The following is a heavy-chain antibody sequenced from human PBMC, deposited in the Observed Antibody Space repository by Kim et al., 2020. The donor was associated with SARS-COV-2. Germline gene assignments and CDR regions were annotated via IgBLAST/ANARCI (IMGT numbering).Heavy chain of an antibody. CDR2: INAGNGNT. D-gene: IGHD2-21*01. V-gene: IGHV1-3*01. J-gene: IGHJ3*02. CDR1: GYTFTSYA. Sequence: ASVKVSCKASGYTFTSYAMHWVRQAPGQRLEWMGWINAGNGNTKYSQKFQGRVTITRDTSASTAYMELSSLRSEDTAVYYCARPLGELWQVGVVFDIWGQGTMVTVSS. CDR3: ARPLGELWQVGVVFDI.